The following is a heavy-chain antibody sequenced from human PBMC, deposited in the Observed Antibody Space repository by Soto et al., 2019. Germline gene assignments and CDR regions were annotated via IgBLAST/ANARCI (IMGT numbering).Heavy chain of an antibody. Sequence: QVQLVQSGAEVKTPGASVKVSCKASGYTFATYDINWVRQAPGQGLEWMGWMNPNSGNTVYAQKFPGRLTMTRDTALSAAHLELSSLRNEEAAVYYCARSAGYNFNWLDSWGQGTVVTVSA. D-gene: IGHD1-20*01. CDR1: GYTFATYD. CDR2: MNPNSGNT. J-gene: IGHJ5*01. V-gene: IGHV1-8*01. CDR3: ARSAGYNFNWLDS.